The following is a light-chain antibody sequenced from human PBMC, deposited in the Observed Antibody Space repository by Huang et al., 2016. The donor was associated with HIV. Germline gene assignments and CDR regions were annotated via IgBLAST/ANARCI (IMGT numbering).Light chain of an antibody. Sequence: EVVMTQSPATLSVSPGERATLSCRASQSVSSNLAWYQQKPGQAPRLLIYRASTGAPGIPGRCSGSQSGTEFTLTISSLQSEDFAVYYCQQYNNWPFTFGGGTKVEIK. CDR1: QSVSSN. CDR3: QQYNNWPFT. CDR2: RAS. V-gene: IGKV3-15*01. J-gene: IGKJ4*01.